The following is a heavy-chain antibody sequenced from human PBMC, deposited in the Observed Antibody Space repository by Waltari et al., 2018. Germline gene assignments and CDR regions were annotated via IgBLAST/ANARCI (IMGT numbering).Heavy chain of an antibody. V-gene: IGHV3-21*01. CDR1: GFTFSSYS. Sequence: EVQLVESGGGLVKPGGSLRLSCAASGFTFSSYSMNWFRQAPGKGLEWVSSISSSSSYIYYADSVKGRFTISRDNAKNSLYLQMNSLRAEDTAVYYCARGLSIQLWFYYGMDVWGQGTTVTVSS. J-gene: IGHJ6*02. D-gene: IGHD5-18*01. CDR3: ARGLSIQLWFYYGMDV. CDR2: ISSSSSYI.